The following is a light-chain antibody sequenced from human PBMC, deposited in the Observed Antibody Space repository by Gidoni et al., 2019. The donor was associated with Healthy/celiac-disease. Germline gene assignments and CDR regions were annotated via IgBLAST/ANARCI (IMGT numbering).Light chain of an antibody. CDR1: QRISSY. Sequence: DIKMTKSPSSLSASVGDRVTITCRASQRISSYLNWYQQKPGKAPKLLIYAASSLQSGVPSRFSGSGSGTDFTLTISSLQPEDFATYYCQQCYSTPWTFGQGTKVEIK. V-gene: IGKV1-39*01. CDR3: QQCYSTPWT. CDR2: AAS. J-gene: IGKJ1*01.